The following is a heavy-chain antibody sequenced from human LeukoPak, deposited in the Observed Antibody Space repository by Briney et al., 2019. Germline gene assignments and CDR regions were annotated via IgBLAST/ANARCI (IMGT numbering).Heavy chain of an antibody. V-gene: IGHV4-39*01. D-gene: IGHD5-18*01. CDR3: AIPRGYSYGCGEYY. Sequence: PSETLSHTCTVSGGSIISSSYYWGWIRQPPGKGLEWIGSIYYSGSTYYNPSLKSRVTISVDTSKNQFSLQLSSVTAADTAVYYCAIPRGYSYGCGEYYWGQGTLVTVSS. J-gene: IGHJ4*02. CDR1: GGSIISSSYY. CDR2: IYYSGST.